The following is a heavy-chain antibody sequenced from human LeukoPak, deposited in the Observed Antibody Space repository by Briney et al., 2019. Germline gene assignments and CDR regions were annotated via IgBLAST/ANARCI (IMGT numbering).Heavy chain of an antibody. CDR2: VHFSGTT. J-gene: IGHJ4*02. CDR1: GFTFSSYS. Sequence: GGSLRLSCAASGFTFSSYSMNWVRQAPGKGPEWVSLVHFSGTTFYADSVEGRFTMSRDNSKNTGYLQMNSLRAEDTAVYYCVGGPDDRKLGYWGQGTLVTVSS. CDR3: VGGPDDRKLGY. D-gene: IGHD3-22*01. V-gene: IGHV3-66*01.